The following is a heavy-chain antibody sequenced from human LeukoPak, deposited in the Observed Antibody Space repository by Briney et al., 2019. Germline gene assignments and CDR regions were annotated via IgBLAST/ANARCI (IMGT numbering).Heavy chain of an antibody. V-gene: IGHV3-20*04. CDR1: GFTFDDYG. Sequence: GGSLRHSCAASGFTFDDYGMSWVRQAPGKGLEWVSGIYWNGDSIGYADSVKGRFTISRDNSKNTLYLQMNSLRAEDTAVYYCAKDREGATVYWGQGTLVTVSS. J-gene: IGHJ4*02. D-gene: IGHD1-26*01. CDR3: AKDREGATVY. CDR2: IYWNGDSI.